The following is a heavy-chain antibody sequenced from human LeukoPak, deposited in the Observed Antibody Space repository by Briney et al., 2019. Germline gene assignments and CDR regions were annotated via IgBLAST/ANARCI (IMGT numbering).Heavy chain of an antibody. CDR1: GGSISSISYY. CDR2: IYYSGST. CDR3: ARLYGNGHNYCDY. V-gene: IGHV4-39*07. Sequence: NSSETLSLTCTVSGGSISSISYYWGWIRQPPGKGLEWIGHIYYSGSTFYNPSLKSRVTISVDTSKNQFSLKLRSVTAADTAMFYCARLYGNGHNYCDYWGQGTLVAVSS. D-gene: IGHD1-1*01. J-gene: IGHJ4*02.